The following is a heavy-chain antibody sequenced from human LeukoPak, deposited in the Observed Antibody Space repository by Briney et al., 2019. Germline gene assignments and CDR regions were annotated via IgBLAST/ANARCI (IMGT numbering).Heavy chain of an antibody. CDR2: INHGGST. CDR3: AGDNDMGFEY. D-gene: IGHD3-9*01. J-gene: IGHJ4*02. Sequence: KPSETLSLTCAVYGGSFSGYYWSWIRQPPGKGLEWIGEINHGGSTNYNPSLKSRITMSVDTSKNQFSLKLSSVTAADTAVYYCAGDNDMGFEYWGQGTLVTVSS. V-gene: IGHV4-34*01. CDR1: GGSFSGYY.